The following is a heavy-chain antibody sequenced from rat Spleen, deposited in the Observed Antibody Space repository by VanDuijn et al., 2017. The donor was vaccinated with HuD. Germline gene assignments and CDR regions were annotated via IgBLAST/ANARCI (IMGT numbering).Heavy chain of an antibody. D-gene: IGHD1-2*01. J-gene: IGHJ4*01. CDR2: VWGDGDT. CDR3: ARYSTSYVMDA. Sequence: QVQLKESGPGLVQPSQTLSLTCTVSGFSLTSYHVHWVRQPPGKGREWMGVVWGDGDTSYNSGLKSRLTITRDTSKSQVFLKMNSLQPEDTATYYCARYSTSYVMDAWGQGASVTVSS. CDR1: GFSLTSYH. V-gene: IGHV2-32*01.